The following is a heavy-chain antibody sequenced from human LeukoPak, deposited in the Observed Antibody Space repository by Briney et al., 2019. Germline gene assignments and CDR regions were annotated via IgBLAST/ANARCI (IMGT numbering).Heavy chain of an antibody. V-gene: IGHV3-64*01. D-gene: IGHD5-18*01. CDR3: ARDRVDTALALNGMDV. CDR2: ISSLGGST. CDR1: GFAISTYA. Sequence: GGSLRLSCAASGFAISTYAMHWVRQTPGKGLEYVSAISSLGGSTYYANSVKGRFTISRDNSKNTLYLQMGSLRPEDMGVYYCARDRVDTALALNGMDVWGQGTTVTVSS. J-gene: IGHJ6*02.